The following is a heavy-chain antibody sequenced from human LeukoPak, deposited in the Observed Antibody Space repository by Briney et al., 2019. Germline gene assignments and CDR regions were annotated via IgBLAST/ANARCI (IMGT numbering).Heavy chain of an antibody. CDR3: ARPRQCYSTTSCANHFDY. CDR1: GFTVSTYW. CDR2: INSDGSST. Sequence: GGSLRLSCAASGFTVSTYWMHWVRHAPGKGLGWVSRINSDGSSTSYADSVKGRFTISRDNAKNTLYLEMNSLRAEDTAVYYCARPRQCYSTTSCANHFDYWGQGTLVTVSS. J-gene: IGHJ4*02. V-gene: IGHV3-74*01. D-gene: IGHD2-2*01.